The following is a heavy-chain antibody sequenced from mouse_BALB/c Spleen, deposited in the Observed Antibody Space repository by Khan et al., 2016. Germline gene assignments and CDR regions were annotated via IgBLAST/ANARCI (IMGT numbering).Heavy chain of an antibody. CDR3: ARTARINY. J-gene: IGHJ2*01. CDR1: GYSITSGYG. V-gene: IGHV3-2*02. CDR2: ISYSGST. D-gene: IGHD1-2*01. Sequence: EVQLVESGPGLVKPSQSLSLTCTVTGYSITSGYGWNWIRQFPGNKLEWMGYISYSGSTNYNPSFKSRISITRDTSKNQSFLQLNSVTTEDTATYYCARTARINYWGQGTTLTVSS.